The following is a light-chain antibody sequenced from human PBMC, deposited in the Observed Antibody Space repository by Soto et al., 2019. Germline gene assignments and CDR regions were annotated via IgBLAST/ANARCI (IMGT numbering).Light chain of an antibody. V-gene: IGKV3-11*01. CDR3: QQRSDWAFT. CDR1: QSISDY. CDR2: DAS. Sequence: EIVLTQSPATLSLSPGERATLSCRASQSISDYLGWYQQKPGQAPRLLIYDASNRATGIPDRFSGSGSGTDFTATISSLDPEDFAVYYCQQRSDWAFTFGPGTKVDIK. J-gene: IGKJ3*01.